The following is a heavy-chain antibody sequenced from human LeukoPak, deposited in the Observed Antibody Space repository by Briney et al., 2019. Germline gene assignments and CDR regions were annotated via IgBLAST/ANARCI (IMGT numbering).Heavy chain of an antibody. Sequence: ASVKVSCKASGFTFTGYYMHWVRQAPGQGLEWMGWINPNNGGTNYAQTFQDRVTMTRDTSISTAYMELSRLRSEDTAVYYCARGMGYSYGHPQGAFDIWGQGTMVTVSS. V-gene: IGHV1-2*02. J-gene: IGHJ3*02. CDR1: GFTFTGYY. D-gene: IGHD5-18*01. CDR3: ARGMGYSYGHPQGAFDI. CDR2: INPNNGGT.